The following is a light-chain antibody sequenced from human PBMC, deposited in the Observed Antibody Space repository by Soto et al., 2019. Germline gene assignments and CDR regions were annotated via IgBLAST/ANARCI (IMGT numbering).Light chain of an antibody. CDR3: QQYNNWPPRT. CDR1: QSVSSN. Sequence: EIVMMQSPATLSVSPGERATLSCRASQSVSSNLAWYQQKPGQAPRLLIYGAATRATGIPARLSGNESGTEFTLTISSLQSEDFAVDYWQQYNNWPPRTVGQGPKVEIK. J-gene: IGKJ1*01. CDR2: GAA. V-gene: IGKV3-15*01.